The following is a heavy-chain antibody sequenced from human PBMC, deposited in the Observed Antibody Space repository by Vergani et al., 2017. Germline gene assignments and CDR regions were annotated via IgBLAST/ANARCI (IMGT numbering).Heavy chain of an antibody. J-gene: IGHJ6*02. CDR2: ISGSGGST. CDR3: AKASPRNSGYDYLDYYHAMDV. CDR1: GFTFNHYA. D-gene: IGHD5-12*01. Sequence: EVQLLESGGDLVQPGGSLRLSCAASGFTFNHYAMNWVRQAPGKGLEWVSGISGSGGSTYYAGSVKGRFTISRDSSKNTLYLQMNSLSAGETAVYYCAKASPRNSGYDYLDYYHAMDVWGQGSTVTVSS. V-gene: IGHV3-23*01.